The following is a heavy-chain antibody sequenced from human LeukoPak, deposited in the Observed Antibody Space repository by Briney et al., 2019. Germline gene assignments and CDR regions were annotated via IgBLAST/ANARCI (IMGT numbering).Heavy chain of an antibody. CDR3: ARDPVFGVVTGRFFDY. D-gene: IGHD3-3*01. CDR1: GFTFSSYS. J-gene: IGHJ4*02. Sequence: GGSLRLSCAASGFTFSSYSMNWVRQAPGKGLKWVSSISSSSSYIYYADSVKGRFTISRDNAKNSLYLQMNSLRAEDTAVYYCARDPVFGVVTGRFFDYWGQGTLVTVSS. V-gene: IGHV3-21*01. CDR2: ISSSSSYI.